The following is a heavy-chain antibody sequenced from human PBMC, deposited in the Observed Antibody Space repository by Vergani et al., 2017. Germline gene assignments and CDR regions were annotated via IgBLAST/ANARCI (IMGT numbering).Heavy chain of an antibody. CDR1: GFTFSSYA. CDR3: ARVSTAMVTGNFDY. J-gene: IGHJ4*02. D-gene: IGHD5-18*01. Sequence: QVQLVESGGGVVQPGRSLRLSCAASGFTFSSYAMHWVRQAPGNGLEWVAVISYDGSNKYYADSVKGRFTISRDNSKNTLYLQMNSLRAADTAVYYCARVSTAMVTGNFDYWGQGTLVTVSS. CDR2: ISYDGSNK. V-gene: IGHV3-30-3*01.